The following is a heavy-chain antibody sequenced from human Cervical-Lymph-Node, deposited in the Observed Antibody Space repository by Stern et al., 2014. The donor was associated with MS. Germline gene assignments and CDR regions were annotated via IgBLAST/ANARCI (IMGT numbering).Heavy chain of an antibody. CDR1: GDSISSYTHY. V-gene: IGHV4-39*01. CDR2: VYYSGAT. Sequence: QLQLQESGPGLVKPSETLSLTCAVSGDSISSYTHYWAWIRQPPGKGLEWIGSVYYSGATYYNPSLKSQVTISVDTSKNHFSLGLNSVTAADTAVYYCAKHACTGAACPFDLWGQGTLVTVSS. J-gene: IGHJ4*02. CDR3: AKHACTGAACPFDL. D-gene: IGHD2-8*02.